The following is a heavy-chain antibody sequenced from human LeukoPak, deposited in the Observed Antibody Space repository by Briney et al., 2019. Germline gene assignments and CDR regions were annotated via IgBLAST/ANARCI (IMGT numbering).Heavy chain of an antibody. Sequence: ASVKVSCKASGYTFTSYGISWVRQAPGQGLEWMGWISAYNGNTNYAQKLQGRVTMTTDTSTSTAYMELRSLRSDDTAVYYCARGVYDYVWGSYRSRSLDYWGQGTLVTVSS. CDR2: ISAYNGNT. CDR3: ARGVYDYVWGSYRSRSLDY. CDR1: GYTFTSYG. J-gene: IGHJ4*02. D-gene: IGHD3-16*02. V-gene: IGHV1-18*01.